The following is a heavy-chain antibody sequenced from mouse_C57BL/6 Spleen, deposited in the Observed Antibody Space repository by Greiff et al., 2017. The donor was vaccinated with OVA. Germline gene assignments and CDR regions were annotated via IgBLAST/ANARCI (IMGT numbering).Heavy chain of an antibody. CDR1: GYAFSSSW. CDR2: IYPGDGDT. CDR3: ARKDYYGSSLYYFDY. J-gene: IGHJ2*01. Sequence: VQLMESGPELVKPGASVKISCKASGYAFSSSWMNWVKQRPGKGLEWIGRIYPGDGDTNYNGKFKGKATLTADKSSSTAYMQLSSLTSEDSAVYFCARKDYYGSSLYYFDYWGQGTTLTVSS. V-gene: IGHV1-82*01. D-gene: IGHD1-1*01.